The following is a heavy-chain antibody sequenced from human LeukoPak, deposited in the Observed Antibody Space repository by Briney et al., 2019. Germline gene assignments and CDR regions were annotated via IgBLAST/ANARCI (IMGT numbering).Heavy chain of an antibody. Sequence: PSETLSLTCAVYGGSFSGYYWSWIRQPPGKGLEWSGEINHSGSANYNPSPNSRVTISVDTSKNQFFMKLSSVPAADTAVYYCARTLVGVVRGVTPRPSYYFDYWGQGTLVTVSS. V-gene: IGHV4-34*01. D-gene: IGHD3-10*01. CDR2: INHSGSA. J-gene: IGHJ4*02. CDR3: ARTLVGVVRGVTPRPSYYFDY. CDR1: GGSFSGYY.